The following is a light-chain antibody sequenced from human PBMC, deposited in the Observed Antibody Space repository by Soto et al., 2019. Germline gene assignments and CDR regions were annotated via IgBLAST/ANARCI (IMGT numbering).Light chain of an antibody. J-gene: IGKJ2*01. V-gene: IGKV1-39*01. Sequence: DIQMTQSPSSLSASVGDRVTITCRASQSLSSYLNWYQQKPGKAPKLLIYAASSLQSGVPSRFSCSGSGTDFTLTISSLQPEDFATYYCQQSYSTPRTFGQGTKLEIK. CDR2: AAS. CDR1: QSLSSY. CDR3: QQSYSTPRT.